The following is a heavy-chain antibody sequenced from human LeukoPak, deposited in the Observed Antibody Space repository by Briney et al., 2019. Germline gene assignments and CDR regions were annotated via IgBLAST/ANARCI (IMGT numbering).Heavy chain of an antibody. Sequence: GGSLRLSCAASGFTFSRYSMNWVRQAPGKGLEWVSSISISSSYIYYADSVKGRFTMSRDNAKNSLYLQMNSLRAEDTAVYYCARDFGRWFIDYWGQGTLVTVSS. CDR1: GFTFSRYS. J-gene: IGHJ4*02. CDR3: ARDFGRWFIDY. V-gene: IGHV3-21*01. D-gene: IGHD4-23*01. CDR2: ISISSSYI.